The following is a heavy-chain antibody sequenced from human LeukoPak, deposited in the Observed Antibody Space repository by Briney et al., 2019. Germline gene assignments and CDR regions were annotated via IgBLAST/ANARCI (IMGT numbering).Heavy chain of an antibody. V-gene: IGHV3-66*01. CDR2: IYSGDTT. CDR3: ARYDYGRSGFDY. CDR1: GFTVSTNY. D-gene: IGHD5-12*01. J-gene: IGHJ4*02. Sequence: GGSLRLSCAASGFTVSTNYMTWLRPAPGKGLEGGSVIYSGDTTYYADSVKGRFSISRDNSKNTLYLQMNSLRAEDTAVYYCARYDYGRSGFDYWGQGTLVTVSS.